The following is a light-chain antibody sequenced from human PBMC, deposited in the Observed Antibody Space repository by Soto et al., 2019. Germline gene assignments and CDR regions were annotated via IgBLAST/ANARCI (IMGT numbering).Light chain of an antibody. CDR2: GAS. CDR3: QQYKDWRT. J-gene: IGKJ1*01. CDR1: QTIDNK. Sequence: IVITQSPSTLSVSPGERATLSCRASQTIDNKLAWYQQRPGQAPRLLIYGASIRATGIPARFSGSGSGTEFTLTISGLQSEDFGVYYCQQYKDWRTFGQGTKVDIK. V-gene: IGKV3-15*01.